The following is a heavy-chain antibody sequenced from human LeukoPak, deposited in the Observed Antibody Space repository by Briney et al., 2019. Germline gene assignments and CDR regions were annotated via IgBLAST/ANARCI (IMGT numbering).Heavy chain of an antibody. CDR1: GFSFRSYE. CDR3: ARDAADSNFLNWFDP. Sequence: GGSLRLSCAASGFSFRSYEMNWVRQAPGKGLECVSYVSSGAGTIYYADSVKGRFTISRDDAKNSVYLQMNNLRVEDTAVYYCARDAADSNFLNWFDPWGQGTLVIVSS. J-gene: IGHJ5*02. V-gene: IGHV3-48*03. D-gene: IGHD4-11*01. CDR2: VSSGAGTI.